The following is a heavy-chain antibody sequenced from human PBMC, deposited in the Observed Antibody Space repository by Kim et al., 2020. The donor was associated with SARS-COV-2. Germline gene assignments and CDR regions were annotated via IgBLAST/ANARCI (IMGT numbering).Heavy chain of an antibody. Sequence: SVKVSCKASGGTFSSYAISWVRQAPGQGLEWMGGIIPIFGTANYAQKFQGRVTITADESTSTAYMELSSLRSEDTAVYYCARVPWGSRHYYYYGMDVWGQGTTVTVSS. CDR1: GGTFSSYA. CDR2: IIPIFGTA. D-gene: IGHD3-16*01. CDR3: ARVPWGSRHYYYYGMDV. V-gene: IGHV1-69*13. J-gene: IGHJ6*02.